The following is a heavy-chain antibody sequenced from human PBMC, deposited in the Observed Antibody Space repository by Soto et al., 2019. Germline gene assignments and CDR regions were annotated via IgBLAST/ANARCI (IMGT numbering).Heavy chain of an antibody. CDR3: ARTYYDILTGYYHSLDI. D-gene: IGHD3-9*01. Sequence: ESGPTLVNPTQTLTLTCTFSGFSLSTSEVGVGWVRQPPGKALEWVALIYWDDDKRYSPSLKSRLTITKDTSKNQVVLTMANMDPADTGTYYCARTYYDILTGYYHSLDIWGQGTLVTAPQ. J-gene: IGHJ4*02. CDR1: GFSLSTSEVG. CDR2: IYWDDDK. V-gene: IGHV2-5*02.